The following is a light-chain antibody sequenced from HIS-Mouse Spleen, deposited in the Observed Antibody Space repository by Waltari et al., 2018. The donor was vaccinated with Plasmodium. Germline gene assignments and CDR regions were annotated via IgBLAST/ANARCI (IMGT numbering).Light chain of an antibody. CDR1: SSAFGGYHY. CDR2: DVS. Sequence: QSALTQPRSVSGSPGQSVTISCTGTSSAFGGYHYVSWYQQHPGKAPKLMIYDVSKRPSGVPDRFSGSKSGNTASLTISGLQAEDEADYYCCSYAGSYTYVFGTGTKVTVL. J-gene: IGLJ1*01. V-gene: IGLV2-11*01. CDR3: CSYAGSYTYV.